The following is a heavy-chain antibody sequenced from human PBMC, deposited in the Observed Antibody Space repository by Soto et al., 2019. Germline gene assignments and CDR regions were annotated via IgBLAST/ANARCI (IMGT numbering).Heavy chain of an antibody. Sequence: GGSLRLSCAASGFTFSSYSMNWVRQAPGKGLEWVSSISSSSSYIYYADSVKGRFTISRDNAKNSLYLQMNSLRAEDTAVYYCARVQYYDFWSCYYSDVYYYYYMDVWGKGTTVTVSS. CDR1: GFTFSSYS. CDR2: ISSSSSYI. CDR3: ARVQYYDFWSCYYSDVYYYYYMDV. V-gene: IGHV3-21*01. J-gene: IGHJ6*03. D-gene: IGHD3-3*01.